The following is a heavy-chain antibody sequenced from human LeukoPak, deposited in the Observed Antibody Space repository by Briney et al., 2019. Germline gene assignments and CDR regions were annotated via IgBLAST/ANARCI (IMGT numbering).Heavy chain of an antibody. CDR2: IIPIFGTA. J-gene: IGHJ4*02. CDR1: GGTFSSYA. Sequence: SVKVSCKASGGTFSSYAISWVRQAPGQGLEWMGGIIPIFGTANYAQKFQGRVTITADESTSTAYMELRSLRSDDTAVYYCARDLVGYCTNGVCSSGYWGQGTLVTVSS. D-gene: IGHD2-8*01. CDR3: ARDLVGYCTNGVCSSGY. V-gene: IGHV1-69*01.